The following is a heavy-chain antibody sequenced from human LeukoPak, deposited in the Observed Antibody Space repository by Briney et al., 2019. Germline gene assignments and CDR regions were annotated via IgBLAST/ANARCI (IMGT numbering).Heavy chain of an antibody. Sequence: RGSLRLSCAASGFTFSSYGMHWGRQAPGKGLEWVAVIWYDGSNKYYADSVKGRFTISRENSKNTLYLQMNSLRADDTAVYYCAKDRGYSRNEALDYWGRGTLVTVSS. J-gene: IGHJ4*02. V-gene: IGHV3-33*06. D-gene: IGHD5-12*01. CDR3: AKDRGYSRNEALDY. CDR1: GFTFSSYG. CDR2: IWYDGSNK.